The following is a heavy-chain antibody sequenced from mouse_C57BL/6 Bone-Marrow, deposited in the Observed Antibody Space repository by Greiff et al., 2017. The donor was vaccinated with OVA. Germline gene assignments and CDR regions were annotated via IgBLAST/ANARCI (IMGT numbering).Heavy chain of an antibody. V-gene: IGHV5-4*01. D-gene: IGHD2-1*01. J-gene: IGHJ3*01. Sequence: EVQRVESGGGLVKPGGSLKLSCAASGFTFSGYAMSWVRQTPEKRLEWVATISDGGSYTYYPDNVKGRFTISRDNAKNNLYLQMSHLKSEDTAMYYCARDIGNYEFAYWGQGTLVTVSA. CDR2: ISDGGSYT. CDR3: ARDIGNYEFAY. CDR1: GFTFSGYA.